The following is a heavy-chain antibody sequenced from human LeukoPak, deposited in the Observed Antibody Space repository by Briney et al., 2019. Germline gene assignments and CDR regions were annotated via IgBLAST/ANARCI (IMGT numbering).Heavy chain of an antibody. V-gene: IGHV3-23*01. CDR2: VCAGASNT. CDR3: AKRPAAVRGVIPYVDY. Sequence: GRSLRLSCAASGFTFTSYSMSWVRQVPGKGLEWVSIVCAGASNTYYADSVKGRFTISRDNSKNTLFLKMNSLRAEDTAIYYSAKRPAAVRGVIPYVDYWGQGTLGTLSS. J-gene: IGHJ4*02. CDR1: GFTFTSYS. D-gene: IGHD3-10*02.